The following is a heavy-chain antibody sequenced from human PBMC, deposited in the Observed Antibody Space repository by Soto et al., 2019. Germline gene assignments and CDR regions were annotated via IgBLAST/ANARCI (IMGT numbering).Heavy chain of an antibody. CDR1: GFTVSSNY. J-gene: IGHJ6*02. CDR2: IYSGGST. V-gene: IGHV3-53*01. CDR3: AREAVAGPYYYGMDV. D-gene: IGHD6-19*01. Sequence: GGSLRLSCAASGFTVSSNYMSWVRQAPGKGLEWVSVIYSGGSTYYADSVKDRFTISRDNSKNTLYLQMNSLRAEDTAVYYCAREAVAGPYYYGMDVWGQGTTVTVSS.